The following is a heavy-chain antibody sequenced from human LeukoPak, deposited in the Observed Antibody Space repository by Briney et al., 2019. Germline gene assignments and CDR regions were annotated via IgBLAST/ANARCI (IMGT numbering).Heavy chain of an antibody. D-gene: IGHD5-18*01. Sequence: QPGGSLRLSCAASGFTFSNAWMSWVRQAPGKGLEWVAVISYDGSNKYYADSVKGRFTISRDNSKNTLYLKMNSLRAEGTAVYYCARDLYSYVYYFDYWGQGTLVTVSS. V-gene: IGHV3-30*05. J-gene: IGHJ4*02. CDR1: GFTFSNAW. CDR2: ISYDGSNK. CDR3: ARDLYSYVYYFDY.